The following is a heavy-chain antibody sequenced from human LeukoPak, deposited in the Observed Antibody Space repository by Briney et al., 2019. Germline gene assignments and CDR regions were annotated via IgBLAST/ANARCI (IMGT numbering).Heavy chain of an antibody. J-gene: IGHJ5*02. CDR1: GYTFTSYY. V-gene: IGHV1-46*01. CDR3: ARDSVLRYFDWFPGGNWFDP. Sequence: GASVKVSCKASGYTFTSYYMHWVRQVPGQGLEWMGIINPSGGSTSYAQKFQGRVTMTRDMSTSTVCMELSSLRSEDTAVYYCARDSVLRYFDWFPGGNWFDPWGQGTLVTVSS. CDR2: INPSGGST. D-gene: IGHD3-9*01.